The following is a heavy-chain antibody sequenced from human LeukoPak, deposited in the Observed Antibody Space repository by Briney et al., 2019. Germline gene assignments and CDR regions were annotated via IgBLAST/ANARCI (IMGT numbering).Heavy chain of an antibody. V-gene: IGHV1-69*13. Sequence: SVKVSCKASGYTFTSYYMRWVRQAPAQGLEWMGGIIPIFGTANYAQKFQGRVTITADESTSTAYMELSSLRSEDTAVYYCARGGGDYYDSSGSNDYWGQGTLVTVSS. CDR2: IIPIFGTA. D-gene: IGHD3-22*01. J-gene: IGHJ4*02. CDR3: ARGGGDYYDSSGSNDY. CDR1: GYTFTSYY.